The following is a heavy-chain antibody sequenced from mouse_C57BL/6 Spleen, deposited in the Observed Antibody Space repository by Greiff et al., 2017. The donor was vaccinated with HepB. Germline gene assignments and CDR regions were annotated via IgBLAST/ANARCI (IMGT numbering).Heavy chain of an antibody. Sequence: DVKLQESGEGLVKPGGSLKLSCAASGFTFSSYAMSWVRQTPEKRLEWVAYISSGGDYIYYADTVKGRFTISRDNARNTLYLQMSSLKSEDTAMYYCTREDYGSSFDYWGQGTTLTVSS. J-gene: IGHJ2*01. D-gene: IGHD1-1*01. V-gene: IGHV5-9-1*02. CDR2: ISSGGDYI. CDR3: TREDYGSSFDY. CDR1: GFTFSSYA.